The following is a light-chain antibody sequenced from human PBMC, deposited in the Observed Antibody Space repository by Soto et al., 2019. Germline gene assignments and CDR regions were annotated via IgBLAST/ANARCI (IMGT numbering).Light chain of an antibody. CDR1: SRDVGGYNY. Sequence: QSVLTQPASVSGSPGQSITISCTGSSRDVGGYNYVSWYQQHPGKAPKLMIYEVSNRPSGVSNRFSGSKSGNTASLTISGLQAEAEADYYCSSYTSSSTFYVFGTGTKVTVL. V-gene: IGLV2-14*01. J-gene: IGLJ1*01. CDR3: SSYTSSSTFYV. CDR2: EVS.